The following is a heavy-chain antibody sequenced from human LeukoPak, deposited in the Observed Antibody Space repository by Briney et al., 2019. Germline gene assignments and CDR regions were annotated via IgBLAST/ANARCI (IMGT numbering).Heavy chain of an antibody. Sequence: GGSLRLSCAASGFTFSSYGMHWVRQAPGKGLEWVAFIRHDGSNKYYADSVKGRFTISRDNSKNTLYLQMNSLRAEDTAVYYCAKDISGSGEGFDIWGQGTMVTVSS. CDR3: AKDISGSGEGFDI. V-gene: IGHV3-30*02. D-gene: IGHD3-10*01. CDR2: IRHDGSNK. J-gene: IGHJ3*02. CDR1: GFTFSSYG.